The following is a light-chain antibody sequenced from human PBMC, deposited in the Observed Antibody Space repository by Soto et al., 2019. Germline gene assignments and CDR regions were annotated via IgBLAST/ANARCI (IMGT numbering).Light chain of an antibody. CDR2: GAS. Sequence: TLSCRASQSVSSSYLAWYQQKPGQTPRLLIHGASSRATGIPDRFSGSGSGTDFTLTISRLEPEDFAVYYCQQYGSSPFIFGLRSKVKIK. CDR1: QSVSSSY. CDR3: QQYGSSPFI. J-gene: IGKJ4*01. V-gene: IGKV3-20*01.